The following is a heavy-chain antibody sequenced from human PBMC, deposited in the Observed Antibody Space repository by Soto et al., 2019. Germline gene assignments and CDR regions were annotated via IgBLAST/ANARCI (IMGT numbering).Heavy chain of an antibody. CDR2: INPNSGGA. V-gene: IGHV1-2*02. CDR1: GYTFTDYY. D-gene: IGHD3-3*01. Sequence: ASVKVSCKASGYTFTDYYLHWVRQAPGQGLEWMGWINPNSGGANYSQKFQGRVTITRDTSASTAYMELSSLRSEDTAVYYCARMFWSGYKFYYYYGMDVWGQGTTVTVS. J-gene: IGHJ6*02. CDR3: ARMFWSGYKFYYYYGMDV.